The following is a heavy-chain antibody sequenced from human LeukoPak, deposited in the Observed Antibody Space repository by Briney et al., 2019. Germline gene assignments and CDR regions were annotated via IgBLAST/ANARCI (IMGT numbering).Heavy chain of an antibody. CDR1: GFTFSSYS. CDR3: ARARSGSYYYYYYYMDV. CDR2: ISTSSDYI. V-gene: IGHV3-21*01. Sequence: PGGSLRLSCAASGFTFSSYSMNWVRQAPGKGLEWVSCISTSSDYIYYAASVKGRFTISRDNAKNSLYLQMNSLRAEDTAVYYCARARSGSYYYYYYYMDVWGKGTTVTVSS. J-gene: IGHJ6*03. D-gene: IGHD1-26*01.